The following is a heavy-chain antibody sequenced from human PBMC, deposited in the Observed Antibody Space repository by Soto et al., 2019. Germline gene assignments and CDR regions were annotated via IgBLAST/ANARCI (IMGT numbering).Heavy chain of an antibody. CDR1: GFSFSSYW. D-gene: IGHD3-10*01. Sequence: GGSLRLSCAASGFSFSSYWMSWVRQAPGRGLEWVANINQDATRQSYADSVKGRFTISRDNSKNTLYLQMNSLRAEDTAVYYCAKISGYYGSGSYPDYWGQGTLVTVSS. CDR2: INQDATRQ. CDR3: AKISGYYGSGSYPDY. J-gene: IGHJ4*02. V-gene: IGHV3-7*03.